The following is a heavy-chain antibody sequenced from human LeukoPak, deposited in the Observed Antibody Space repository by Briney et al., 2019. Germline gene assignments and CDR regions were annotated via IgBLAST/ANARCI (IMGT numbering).Heavy chain of an antibody. J-gene: IGHJ4*02. CDR1: GFTFGDYA. V-gene: IGHV3-9*01. Sequence: GGSLRLSCAAAGFTFGDYAMHWVRQAPGKGLEWVSGISWNSDTIAYADSVKGRFTISRDTAKNSLYLQMNSLRPEDTALYYCAKGGGLGSYYKSPYFAYWGQGALVTVSS. CDR2: ISWNSDTI. D-gene: IGHD3-10*01. CDR3: AKGGGLGSYYKSPYFAY.